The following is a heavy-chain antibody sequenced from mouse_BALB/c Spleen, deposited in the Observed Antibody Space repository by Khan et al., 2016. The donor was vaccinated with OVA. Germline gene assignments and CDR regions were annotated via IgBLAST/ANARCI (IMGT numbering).Heavy chain of an antibody. Sequence: VQLKQSGPELMKPGASVKISCKASGYPFTSYYIHWVKQSHGKSLEWIGYIDPFNGGTSYNPKFKGKATLTVDKSSSTAYMHLSSLTSDDSAVYYCARHGYVAWFAYWGQGTLVTVSA. V-gene: IGHV1S135*01. D-gene: IGHD2-2*01. CDR2: IDPFNGGT. CDR3: ARHGYVAWFAY. CDR1: GYPFTSYY. J-gene: IGHJ3*01.